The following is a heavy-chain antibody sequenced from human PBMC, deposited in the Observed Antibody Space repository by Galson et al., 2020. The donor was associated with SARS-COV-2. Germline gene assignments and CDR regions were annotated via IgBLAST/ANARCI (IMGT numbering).Heavy chain of an antibody. V-gene: IGHV2-70*01. CDR3: ARLVVDTPMVGEYYYYGMDV. Sequence: SGPTLVKPTQTLTLTCTFSGFSLSTSGMCVSWIRQPPGKALEWLALIDWDDDKYYSTSLKTRLTISKDTSKNQVVLTMTNMDPVDTATYYCARLVVDTPMVGEYYYYGMDVWGQGTTVTVSS. CDR2: IDWDDDK. CDR1: GFSLSTSGMC. D-gene: IGHD5-18*01. J-gene: IGHJ6*02.